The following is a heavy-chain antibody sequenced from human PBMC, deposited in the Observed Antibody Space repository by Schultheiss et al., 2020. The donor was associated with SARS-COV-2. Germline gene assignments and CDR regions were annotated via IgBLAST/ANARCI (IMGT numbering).Heavy chain of an antibody. Sequence: SQTLSLTCAVSGGSISPYYWSWIRQPPGKGLEWIGEINHSGSTNYNPSLKSRVTISVDTSKNQFSLKLSSVTAADTAVYYCATGIIGNFDYWGQGTLVTVSS. CDR3: ATGIIGNFDY. CDR2: INHSGST. J-gene: IGHJ4*02. D-gene: IGHD3-16*02. V-gene: IGHV4-34*01. CDR1: GGSISPYY.